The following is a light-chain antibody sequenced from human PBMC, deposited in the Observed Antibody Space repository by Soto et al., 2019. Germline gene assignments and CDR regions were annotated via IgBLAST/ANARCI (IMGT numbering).Light chain of an antibody. J-gene: IGKJ2*01. CDR2: DSS. Sequence: ENVLTQSPDTLSLSPGERATLSCRASQTVASSFLAWYQHKPGQAPRLLIYDSSTRASGIPDRLSGSGSGTAFTLTISTLEPEDFAVYYCQQYSSSPYNFGQGTKLEIK. V-gene: IGKV3-20*01. CDR1: QTVASSF. CDR3: QQYSSSPYN.